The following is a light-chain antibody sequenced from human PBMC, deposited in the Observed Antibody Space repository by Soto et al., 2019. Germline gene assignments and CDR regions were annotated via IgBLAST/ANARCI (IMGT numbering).Light chain of an antibody. CDR1: SSDVGTYNY. Sequence: QSALTQPASVSGSPGQSITISCTGTSSDVGTYNYVSWYQQYPGKVTKLIIYEVSNRPSGVSNRFSGSKSGNTASLTISGLQAEDEADYYCNSYTSSSTRVFGTGTKVTVL. CDR3: NSYTSSSTRV. V-gene: IGLV2-14*01. J-gene: IGLJ1*01. CDR2: EVS.